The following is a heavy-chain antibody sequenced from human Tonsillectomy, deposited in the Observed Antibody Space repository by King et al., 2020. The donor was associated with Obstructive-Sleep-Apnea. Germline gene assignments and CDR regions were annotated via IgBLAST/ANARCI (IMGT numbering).Heavy chain of an antibody. J-gene: IGHJ4*02. V-gene: IGHV3-21*01. CDR2: ISSSSSYI. Sequence: VQLVESGGGLVKPGGSLRLSCAASGFTFSSYSMNWVRQAPGKGLECVSSISSSSSYIYYADSVKGRFTISRDNAKNSLYLQMNSLRAEDTAVYYCARDSSYTATFDYWGQGTLVTVSS. CDR1: GFTFSSYS. CDR3: ARDSSYTATFDY. D-gene: IGHD5-18*01.